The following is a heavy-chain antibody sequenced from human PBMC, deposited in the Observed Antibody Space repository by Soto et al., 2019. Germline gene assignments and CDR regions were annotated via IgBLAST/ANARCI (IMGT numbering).Heavy chain of an antibody. V-gene: IGHV4-59*01. J-gene: IGHJ4*02. CDR3: ARTGWGGF. CDR2: VHSSGST. CDR1: GGSISGYF. D-gene: IGHD3-16*01. Sequence: QVQLQESGPGLVKPSETLSLTCTVAGGSISGYFLNWIRQPPGRGLEWIGYVHSSGSTKYNPSLKSRVTISIDTSKNQFALNVNSGTAADTAVYYCARTGWGGFWGQGTLVTVSS.